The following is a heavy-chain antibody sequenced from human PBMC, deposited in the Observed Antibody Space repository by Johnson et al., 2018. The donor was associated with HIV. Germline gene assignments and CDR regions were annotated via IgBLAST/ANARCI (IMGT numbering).Heavy chain of an antibody. D-gene: IGHD3-3*01. Sequence: QVQLVESGGGVVRPGGSLRLSCPASGFTFDDYGMSWVRQAPGQGLEWVAVIYSGGSTYYADSVKGRFTISRDKSKNTLYLQMNSLRAEDTAVYYCARDRFPYYDFWSGYYRGAFDIWGQGTMVTVSS. CDR1: GFTFDDYG. CDR3: ARDRFPYYDFWSGYYRGAFDI. V-gene: IGHV3-NL1*01. J-gene: IGHJ3*02. CDR2: IYSGGST.